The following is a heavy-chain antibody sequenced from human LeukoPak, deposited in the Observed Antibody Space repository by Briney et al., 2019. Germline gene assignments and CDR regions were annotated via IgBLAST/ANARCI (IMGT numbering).Heavy chain of an antibody. Sequence: PGGSLRLSCAASEFTFSSYAMNWVRQAPGKGLEWVSSISSSDSYIYYADSVKGRFTVSRDFAKNSLSLQMNSLRAEDTAVYYCAGLLGQGDGYRAFDYWGQGTLVTVSS. D-gene: IGHD5-24*01. CDR2: ISSSDSYI. J-gene: IGHJ4*02. CDR1: EFTFSSYA. CDR3: AGLLGQGDGYRAFDY. V-gene: IGHV3-21*01.